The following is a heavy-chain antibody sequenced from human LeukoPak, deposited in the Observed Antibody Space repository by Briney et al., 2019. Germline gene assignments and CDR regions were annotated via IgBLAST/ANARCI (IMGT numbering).Heavy chain of an antibody. V-gene: IGHV1-69*13. J-gene: IGHJ6*02. Sequence: ASVKVSCKASGGTFSSYAITWVRQAPGQGLEWMGGITPIFGISNYAQKFQGRVTITADESTSTAYMELSGLRSEDTAVYYCARGVMVRGKYYYYAMDVWGQGTTVTVSS. D-gene: IGHD3-10*01. CDR2: ITPIFGIS. CDR3: ARGVMVRGKYYYYAMDV. CDR1: GGTFSSYA.